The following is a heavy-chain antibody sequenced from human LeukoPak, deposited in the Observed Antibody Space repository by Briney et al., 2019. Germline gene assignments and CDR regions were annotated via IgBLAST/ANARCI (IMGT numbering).Heavy chain of an antibody. CDR1: GGSISSGGYS. Sequence: PSQTLSLTCAVSGGSISSGGYSWSWIRQPPGKGLEWIGYIYHSGSTYYNPSLKSRVTISVDRSKNQFSLKLSSVTAADTAVYYCARTRVLYTHFDYWGQGTLVTVSS. V-gene: IGHV4-30-2*01. D-gene: IGHD1-14*01. CDR3: ARTRVLYTHFDY. CDR2: IYHSGST. J-gene: IGHJ4*02.